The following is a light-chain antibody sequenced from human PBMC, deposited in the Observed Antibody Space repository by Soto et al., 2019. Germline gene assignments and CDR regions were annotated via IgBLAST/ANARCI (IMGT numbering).Light chain of an antibody. CDR3: QQYNKWPLT. J-gene: IGKJ1*01. CDR1: QSVSSN. CDR2: AVS. V-gene: IGKV3-15*01. Sequence: IMMTQSPGTLSASPGERATLSCRASQSVSSNLAWYQPKPGQAPRLLIYAVSTRATGIPARFSGSGSGIEFTLTISSLPSEDFAVYYCQQYNKWPLTFGQGTKVEIK.